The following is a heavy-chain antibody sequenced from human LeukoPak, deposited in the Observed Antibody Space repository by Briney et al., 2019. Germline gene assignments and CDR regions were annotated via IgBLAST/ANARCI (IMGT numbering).Heavy chain of an antibody. J-gene: IGHJ5*02. V-gene: IGHV3-30*18. CDR1: GFTFSSYG. CDR3: AKDVGPAAGDWFDP. D-gene: IGHD6-13*01. CDR2: ISYDGSNK. Sequence: GGSLRLSCAASGFTFSSYGMHWVRQAPGKGLEWVAVISYDGSNKYYADSVKGRFTISRDNSKNTLYLQMNSLRAEDTAVYYCAKDVGPAAGDWFDPWGQGTLVTVSS.